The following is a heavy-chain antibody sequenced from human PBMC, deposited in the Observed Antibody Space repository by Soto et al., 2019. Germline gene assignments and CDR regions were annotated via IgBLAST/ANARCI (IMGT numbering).Heavy chain of an antibody. D-gene: IGHD4-17*01. J-gene: IGHJ4*02. CDR3: TAPLEGGEYGANSAFDY. V-gene: IGHV1-58*01. CDR2: IVVGTGHT. CDR1: GFSFTSSS. Sequence: SVKVSCKASGFSFTSSSVQWVRQARGQRLEWIGWIVVGTGHTNYAQKFQERVTISTDMSTNTAYMEVNSLRFDDTAVYYCTAPLEGGEYGANSAFDYWGQGTLVTSPQ.